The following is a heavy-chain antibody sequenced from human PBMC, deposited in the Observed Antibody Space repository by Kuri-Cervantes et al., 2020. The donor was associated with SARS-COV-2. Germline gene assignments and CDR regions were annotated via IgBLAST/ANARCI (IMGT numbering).Heavy chain of an antibody. V-gene: IGHV3-7*01. CDR3: ARDILVLGHNWFDP. CDR2: IKQDGSEK. J-gene: IGHJ5*02. Sequence: GESLKISCAASGFTFSSYWMSWVRQAPGKGLEWVANIKQDGSEKYYVDSVKGQFTISRDNAKNSLYLQMNSLRAEDTAVYYCARDILVLGHNWFDPWGQGTLVTVSS. D-gene: IGHD2-2*01. CDR1: GFTFSSYW.